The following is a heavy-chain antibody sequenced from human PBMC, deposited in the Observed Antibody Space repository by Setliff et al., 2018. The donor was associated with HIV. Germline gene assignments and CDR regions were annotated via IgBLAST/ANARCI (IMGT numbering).Heavy chain of an antibody. CDR3: TSDAKR. CDR2: IKSKIDGETT. J-gene: IGHJ6*04. CDR1: GFTFTNAW. Sequence: PGGSLRLSCKASGFTFTNAWMSWVRQAPGKGLEWVGRIKSKIDGETTDYAAPVKGRFTVSRDDSEKTLYLQMNSLKIEDTAMYYCTSDAKRWGRGTTVTVSS. V-gene: IGHV3-15*01.